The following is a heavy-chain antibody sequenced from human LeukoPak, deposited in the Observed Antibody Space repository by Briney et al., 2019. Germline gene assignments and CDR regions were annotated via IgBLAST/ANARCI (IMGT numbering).Heavy chain of an antibody. V-gene: IGHV4-34*01. D-gene: IGHD3-9*01. CDR3: ARDSRRYFESNWFDP. CDR2: INHSGST. CDR1: GGSFSGYY. J-gene: IGHJ5*02. Sequence: PSETLSLTCAVYGGSFSGYYWSWIRQPPGKGLEWIGEINHSGSTNYNPSLKSRVTISVDTSKNQFSLKLSSVTAADTAVYYCARDSRRYFESNWFDPWGQGTLVTVSS.